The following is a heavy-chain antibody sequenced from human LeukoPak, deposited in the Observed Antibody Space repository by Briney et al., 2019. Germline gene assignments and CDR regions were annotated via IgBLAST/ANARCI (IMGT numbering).Heavy chain of an antibody. CDR2: TSSSDAGT. CDR1: GFTLSTYA. D-gene: IGHD3-10*01. CDR3: ASFPPYMVRTDAFDI. Sequence: GGSLRLSCAASGFTLSTYAMSWVRQTPGKGLEWVAATSSSDAGTYHADSVRGRFTISRDNSKNTLCLQMNSLRAEDTAVYYCASFPPYMVRTDAFDIWGQGTMVTVSS. V-gene: IGHV3-23*01. J-gene: IGHJ3*02.